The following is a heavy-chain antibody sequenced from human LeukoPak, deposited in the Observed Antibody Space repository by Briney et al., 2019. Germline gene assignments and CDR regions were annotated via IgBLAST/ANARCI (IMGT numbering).Heavy chain of an antibody. CDR2: IIPILGIA. J-gene: IGHJ4*02. CDR3: ARDRRDGYSTPFDY. V-gene: IGHV1-69*04. CDR1: GGTFSSYA. Sequence: ASVKVSCKVSGGTFSSYAISWVRQAPGQGLEWMGRIIPILGIANYAQKFQGRVTITADKSTSTAYMELSSLRSEDTAVYYCARDRRDGYSTPFDYWGQGTLVTVSS. D-gene: IGHD5-24*01.